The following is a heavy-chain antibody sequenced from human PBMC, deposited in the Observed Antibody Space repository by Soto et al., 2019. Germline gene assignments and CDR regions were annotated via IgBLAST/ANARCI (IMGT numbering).Heavy chain of an antibody. CDR3: AKGKGVGATPDGANC. CDR1: GFTFSSNG. D-gene: IGHD1-26*01. J-gene: IGHJ4*02. V-gene: IGHV3-23*01. CDR2: IRSDGDTT. Sequence: EVQVLESGGGLVQPGGSLRLSCEASGFTFSSNGMNWVRQAPGKGLGWVPGIRSDGDTTYNADPVKGRFTVSRDTSKNTVYLQMNSLRVEDTAIYYCAKGKGVGATPDGANCWGQGTLVTVSS.